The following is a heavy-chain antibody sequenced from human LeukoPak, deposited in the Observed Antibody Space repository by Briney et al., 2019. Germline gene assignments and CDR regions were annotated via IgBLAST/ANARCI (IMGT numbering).Heavy chain of an antibody. J-gene: IGHJ4*02. CDR1: GDSVSSNSAA. CDR2: TYYRSKWYN. V-gene: IGHV6-1*01. CDR3: ARDGVPIYSGSYREYYFDY. Sequence: SQTLSLTCAISGDSVSSNSAAWNWIRQSPSRGLGWLGRTYYRSKWYNDYAVSVKSRIIINPDTSKNQFSLQMNSVTPEDTAVYYCARDGVPIYSGSYREYYFDYWGQGTLVTVSS. D-gene: IGHD1-26*01.